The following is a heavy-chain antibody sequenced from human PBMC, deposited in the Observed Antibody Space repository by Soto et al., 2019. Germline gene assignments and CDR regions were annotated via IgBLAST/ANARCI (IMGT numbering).Heavy chain of an antibody. CDR3: ARSGGSFNFDY. CDR2: IYSSGST. V-gene: IGHV4-4*07. D-gene: IGHD1-26*01. Sequence: LSLTCTVSGGSISSYYWSWMRQPAGKGLEWIGRIYSSGSTNYNPSLKSRVTMSVDTSKNQFSLNLISLTAADTAVYYCARSGGSFNFDYWGLGTLVTVSS. CDR1: GGSISSYY. J-gene: IGHJ4*02.